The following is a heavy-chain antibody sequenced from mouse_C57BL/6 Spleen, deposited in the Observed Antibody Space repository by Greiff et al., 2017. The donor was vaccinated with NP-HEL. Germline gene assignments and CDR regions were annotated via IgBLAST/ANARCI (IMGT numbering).Heavy chain of an antibody. V-gene: IGHV1-50*01. CDR1: GYTFTSYW. Sequence: QVQLQQPGAELVKPGASVKLSCKASGYTFTSYWMQWVKQRPGQGLEWIGEIDPSDSYTNYNQKFKGKATLTVDTSSITAYMQLSSLTSEDSAVYYCARSLYYGSSYGGYAMDYWGQGTSVTVSS. J-gene: IGHJ4*01. D-gene: IGHD1-1*01. CDR3: ARSLYYGSSYGGYAMDY. CDR2: IDPSDSYT.